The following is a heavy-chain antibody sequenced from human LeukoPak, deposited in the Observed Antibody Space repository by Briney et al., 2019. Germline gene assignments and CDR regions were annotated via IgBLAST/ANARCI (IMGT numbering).Heavy chain of an antibody. J-gene: IGHJ5*02. Sequence: GGSLRLSCAASGFIFSSYAMSWVRQAPGKGLEWVSTISGSGGSTYYADSVKGRFTISRDNSANTMYLQMNSLRAEDTATYYCAKERNFWSGYPNWFDLWGQGTLVIVSS. D-gene: IGHD3-3*01. CDR3: AKERNFWSGYPNWFDL. V-gene: IGHV3-23*01. CDR1: GFIFSSYA. CDR2: ISGSGGST.